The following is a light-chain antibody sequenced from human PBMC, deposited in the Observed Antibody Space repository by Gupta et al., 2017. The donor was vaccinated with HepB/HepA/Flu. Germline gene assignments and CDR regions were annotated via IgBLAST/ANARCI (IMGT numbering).Light chain of an antibody. Sequence: QTVVTQEPPFSVFPGCTVTLTCGLSSDSVSTSRYPCWYQRTPGQPPRTLLYDTQTRSSGVPYRFSGSILGGKTALTIAGAQAEDESDYFCVLYLTNGIWVFGGGTKLTVL. V-gene: IGLV8-61*01. CDR3: VLYLTNGIWV. CDR2: DTQ. J-gene: IGLJ3*02. CDR1: SDSVSTSRY.